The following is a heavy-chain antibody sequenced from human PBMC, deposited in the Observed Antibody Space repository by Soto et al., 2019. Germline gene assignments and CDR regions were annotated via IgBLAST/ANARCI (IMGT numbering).Heavy chain of an antibody. D-gene: IGHD2-2*01. Sequence: PSETLSLTCTVSGGSISSYYWSWIRQPPGKGVEWIGYIYYSGSTNYNPSLKSRVTISVDTSKNQFSLKLSSVTAADTAVYYCGPHRDIVVVPAAEHITWFHPWGQGTLVTVST. CDR1: GGSISSYY. CDR3: GPHRDIVVVPAAEHITWFHP. V-gene: IGHV4-59*08. CDR2: IYYSGST. J-gene: IGHJ5*02.